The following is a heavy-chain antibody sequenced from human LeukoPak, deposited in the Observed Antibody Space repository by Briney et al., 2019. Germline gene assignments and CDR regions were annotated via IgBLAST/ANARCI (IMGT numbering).Heavy chain of an antibody. J-gene: IGHJ6*02. CDR2: FDPEDGET. CDR1: GYTLTELS. CDR3: ATASPPYSGSGSYPTGLYYYGMDV. V-gene: IGHV1-24*01. Sequence: ASVKVSCKVSGYTLTELSMHWVRQAPGKGLEWMGGFDPEDGETIYAQKFQGRVTMTEDTSTDTAYMELSSLRSEDTAVYYCATASPPYSGSGSYPTGLYYYGMDVWGQGTTVTVSS. D-gene: IGHD3-10*01.